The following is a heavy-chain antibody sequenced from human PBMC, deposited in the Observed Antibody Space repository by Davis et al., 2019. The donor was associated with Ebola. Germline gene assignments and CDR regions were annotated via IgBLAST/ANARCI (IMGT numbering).Heavy chain of an antibody. D-gene: IGHD3-22*01. CDR1: GYTFTSYY. CDR2: INPHNGNT. J-gene: IGHJ5*02. CDR3: ARGPDYYYDSSGYYGVHNWFDP. Sequence: AASVKVSCKASGYTFTSYYMHWVRQAPGQGLEWMGWINPHNGNTNYAQNVQGRVTMTTDTSTSTAYMEVGSLRSDDTAVYYCARGPDYYYDSSGYYGVHNWFDPWGQGTLVTVSS. V-gene: IGHV1-18*04.